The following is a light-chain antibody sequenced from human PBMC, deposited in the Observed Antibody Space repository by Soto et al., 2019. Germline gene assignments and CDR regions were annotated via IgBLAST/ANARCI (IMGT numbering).Light chain of an antibody. J-gene: IGLJ2*01. Sequence: SSELTQPPSVSVAPGQTARIICGGNNIGSKSVHWYQQKAGQAPEVVVFHDSDRPSGIPDRFSGSKFGTTATLTISKVEAGEEADYYCQIWDRRSKVSFGGGTKVTV. V-gene: IGLV3-21*02. CDR3: QIWDRRSKVS. CDR2: HDS. CDR1: NIGSKS.